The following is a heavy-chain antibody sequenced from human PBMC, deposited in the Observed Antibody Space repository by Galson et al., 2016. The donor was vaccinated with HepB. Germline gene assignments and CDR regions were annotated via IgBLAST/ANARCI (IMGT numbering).Heavy chain of an antibody. D-gene: IGHD5-12*01. J-gene: IGHJ4*02. CDR3: ARDTNGYAALDY. V-gene: IGHV3-21*01. Sequence: SLRLSCAASGFTFSTYSMNWVRQAPGKGLEWVSYISSSSGNKFYADSVKGRFTISRDNAKNSLYLQMNSLRAEDTAVYYCARDTNGYAALDYWGQGTLVTVSS. CDR1: GFTFSTYS. CDR2: ISSSSGNK.